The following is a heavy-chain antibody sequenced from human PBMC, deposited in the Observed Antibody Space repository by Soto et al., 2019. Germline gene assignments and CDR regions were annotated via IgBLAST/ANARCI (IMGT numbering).Heavy chain of an antibody. Sequence: SETLSLTCAVYGASFSGYQWTWIRQTPGKGLEWIGEINDSGNINYNPSLKSRVTISVDTPKNQISLKLSSVTAADTAVYYCSRLNEIVIPGPPFHHRGQGTLVTVSS. D-gene: IGHD1-26*01. CDR3: SRLNEIVIPGPPFHH. J-gene: IGHJ1*01. CDR1: GASFSGYQ. CDR2: INDSGNI. V-gene: IGHV4-34*01.